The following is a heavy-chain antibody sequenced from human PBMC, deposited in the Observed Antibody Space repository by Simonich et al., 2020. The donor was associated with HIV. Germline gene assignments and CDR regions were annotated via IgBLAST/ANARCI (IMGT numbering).Heavy chain of an antibody. J-gene: IGHJ4*02. CDR3: ARGRAYSYGQEYCFDN. CDR1: GGSFSGYY. CDR2: IYDRGST. D-gene: IGHD5-18*01. Sequence: QVPLQQWGAGLLKPSETLSLTCAVYGGSFSGYYWSWYRQHPVKGLEWIGNIYDRGSTFYNSSLRSPVTMSGDTSKNQFSLKVSPVTAADTAIYYGARGRAYSYGQEYCFDNWGQGTLVTVSS. V-gene: IGHV4-34*02.